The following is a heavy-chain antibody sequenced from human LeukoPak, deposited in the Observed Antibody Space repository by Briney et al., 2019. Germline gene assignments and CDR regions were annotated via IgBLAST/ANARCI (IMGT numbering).Heavy chain of an antibody. CDR2: ISSSSSYI. J-gene: IGHJ4*02. CDR3: ARSHGSSSSIAPFDY. V-gene: IGHV3-21*01. CDR1: GFTFSSYG. D-gene: IGHD6-6*01. Sequence: PGRSLRLSCAASGFTFSSYGMHWVRQAPGKGLEWVSSISSSSSYIYYADSVKGRFTISRDNAKNSLYLQMNSLRAEDTAVYYCARSHGSSSSIAPFDYWGQGTLVTVSS.